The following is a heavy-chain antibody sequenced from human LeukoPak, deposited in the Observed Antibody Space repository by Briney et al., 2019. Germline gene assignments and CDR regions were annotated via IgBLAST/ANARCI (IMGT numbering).Heavy chain of an antibody. Sequence: ASVKVSCKASGYTFTGYYMHWVRQAPGQGLEWMGWINPNSGGTTYAQKFQGRVTMTRDTSISTAYMELSRLRSDDTAVYYCATAYGPGTDFYYWGQGTLVTVSS. J-gene: IGHJ4*02. CDR2: INPNSGGT. CDR1: GYTFTGYY. V-gene: IGHV1-2*02. CDR3: ATAYGPGTDFYY. D-gene: IGHD3-10*01.